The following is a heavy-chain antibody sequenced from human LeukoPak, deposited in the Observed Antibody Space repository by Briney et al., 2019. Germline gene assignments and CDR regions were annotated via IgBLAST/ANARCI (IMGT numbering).Heavy chain of an antibody. CDR3: ASPIAAAGRGGDY. CDR1: GGTISSSSYY. J-gene: IGHJ4*02. CDR2: IYYSGST. Sequence: SETLTLTCTVSGGTISSSSYYWGWIRQPPGKGLEWIGSIYYSGSTYYNPSLKSRVTISVDTSKNQFSLKLSSVTAADTAVYYCASPIAAAGRGGDYGGQGTLVTVSS. D-gene: IGHD6-13*01. V-gene: IGHV4-39*01.